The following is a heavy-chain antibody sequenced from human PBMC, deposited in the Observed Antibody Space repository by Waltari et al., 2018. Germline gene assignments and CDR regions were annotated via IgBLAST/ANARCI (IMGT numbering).Heavy chain of an antibody. CDR2: INHSGST. V-gene: IGHV4-34*01. J-gene: IGHJ4*02. D-gene: IGHD6-13*01. Sequence: QVQLQQWGAGLLKPSETLSLTCAVYGGSFSGYYWSGIRQPPGKGLEWIGEINHSGSTNYNPSLKSRVTISVDTSKNQFSLKLSSVTAADTAVYYCARDVWGIAAAGTDWGQGTLVTVSS. CDR1: GGSFSGYY. CDR3: ARDVWGIAAAGTD.